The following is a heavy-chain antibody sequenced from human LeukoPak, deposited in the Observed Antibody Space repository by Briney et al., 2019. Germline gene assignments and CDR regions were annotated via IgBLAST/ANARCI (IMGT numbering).Heavy chain of an antibody. CDR1: GGSFSGYY. J-gene: IGHJ4*02. CDR2: INHSGST. D-gene: IGHD1-26*01. V-gene: IGHV4-34*01. Sequence: SETLSLTCAVYGGSFSGYYWSWIRQPPGKGLERIGEINHSGSTNYNPSLKSRVTISVDTSKNQFSLKLSSVTAADTAVYYCARNGGGYSFDYWGQGTLVTVSS. CDR3: ARNGGGYSFDY.